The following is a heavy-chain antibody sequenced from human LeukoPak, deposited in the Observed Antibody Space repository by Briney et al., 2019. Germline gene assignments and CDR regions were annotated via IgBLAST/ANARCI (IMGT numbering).Heavy chain of an antibody. Sequence: SVKVSCKASGGTFSSYAISWVRQAPGQGLEWMGGIIPIFGTANYAQKFQGRVTITADESTSTAYMELSSLRSEDTAVYYCARDVVVVAAGLVGFDPWGQGTLVTVSS. CDR2: IIPIFGTA. CDR3: ARDVVVVAAGLVGFDP. J-gene: IGHJ5*02. CDR1: GGTFSSYA. V-gene: IGHV1-69*13. D-gene: IGHD2-15*01.